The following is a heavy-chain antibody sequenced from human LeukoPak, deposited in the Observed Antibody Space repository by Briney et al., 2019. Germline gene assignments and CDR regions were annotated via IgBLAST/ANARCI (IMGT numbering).Heavy chain of an antibody. Sequence: PGGSLRLSCAATGFTFSSYAMSWVRQAPGKGLEWVSAISGSGGSTYYADSVKGRLTISRDNSKNTLYLQMNSLRAEDTAVYYCAKDQPSLWFRESDIWGQGTMVTVSS. CDR2: ISGSGGST. J-gene: IGHJ3*02. V-gene: IGHV3-23*01. CDR3: AKDQPSLWFRESDI. CDR1: GFTFSSYA. D-gene: IGHD3-10*01.